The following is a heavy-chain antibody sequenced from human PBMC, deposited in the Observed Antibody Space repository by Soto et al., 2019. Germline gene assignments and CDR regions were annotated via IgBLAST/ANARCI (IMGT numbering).Heavy chain of an antibody. CDR2: IWYDGSNK. Sequence: GGSLRLSCAASGFTFSSYGMHWVRQAPGKGLEWVAVIWYDGSNKYYADSVKGRFTISRDNSKNTLYLQMNSLRAEDTAVYYCARFTPIAVAGTGFDYWGQGTLVTVSS. V-gene: IGHV3-33*01. CDR3: ARFTPIAVAGTGFDY. J-gene: IGHJ4*02. CDR1: GFTFSSYG. D-gene: IGHD6-19*01.